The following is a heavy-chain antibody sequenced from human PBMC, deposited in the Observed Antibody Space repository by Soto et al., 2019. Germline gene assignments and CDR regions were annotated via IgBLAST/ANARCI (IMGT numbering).Heavy chain of an antibody. J-gene: IGHJ4*02. D-gene: IGHD1-1*01. CDR2: IIPIFGTA. CDR1: GGTFSSYA. CDR3: ARWTRDRYNPGFDY. V-gene: IGHV1-69*12. Sequence: QVQLVQSGAEVKKPGSSVKVSCKASGGTFSSYAISWVRQAPGQGLEWMGGIIPIFGTANYAQKFQGRVTXXAXEXXSTAYMELSSLRSEDTAVYYCARWTRDRYNPGFDYWGQGTLVTVSS.